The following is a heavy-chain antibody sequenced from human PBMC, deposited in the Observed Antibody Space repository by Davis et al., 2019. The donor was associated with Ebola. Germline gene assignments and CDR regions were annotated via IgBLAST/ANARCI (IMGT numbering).Heavy chain of an antibody. CDR3: AKIGGIAAHFDY. CDR2: IWYDGSNK. D-gene: IGHD6-13*01. Sequence: GESLKIPCAASGFTFSSYGMHWVRQAPGKGLEWVAVIWYDGSNKYYADSVKGRFTISRDNSKNTLYLQMNSPRAEDTAVYYCAKIGGIAAHFDYWGQGTLVTVSS. V-gene: IGHV3-30*02. J-gene: IGHJ4*02. CDR1: GFTFSSYG.